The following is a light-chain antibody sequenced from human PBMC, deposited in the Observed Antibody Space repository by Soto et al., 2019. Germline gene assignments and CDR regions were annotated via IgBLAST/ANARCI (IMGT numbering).Light chain of an antibody. CDR2: RND. V-gene: IGLV1-47*01. J-gene: IGLJ2*01. Sequence: QSVLTQPPSASGTPGQRVTISCSGSSSNIGSNYVYWYQQVPGTAPKLLIYRNDERPSGVPDRFSGSKSGTSASLAISGLRSEDGAEYYFAKWDDSLRGVVFGGGTQLTVL. CDR3: AKWDDSLRGVV. CDR1: SSNIGSNY.